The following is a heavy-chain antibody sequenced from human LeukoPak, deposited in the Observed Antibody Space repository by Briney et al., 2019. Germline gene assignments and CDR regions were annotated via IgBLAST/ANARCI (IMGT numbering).Heavy chain of an antibody. D-gene: IGHD4-17*01. CDR3: ARTGAPYGDYVIFDY. Sequence: ASVKVSCKASGYTFTGYYMHWVRQAPGQGLEWMGWINPNSGGTNYAQKFQGWVTMTRDTSISTAYMELSRLRSDDTAVYYCARTGAPYGDYVIFDYWGQGTLVTVSS. CDR1: GYTFTGYY. CDR2: INPNSGGT. J-gene: IGHJ4*02. V-gene: IGHV1-2*04.